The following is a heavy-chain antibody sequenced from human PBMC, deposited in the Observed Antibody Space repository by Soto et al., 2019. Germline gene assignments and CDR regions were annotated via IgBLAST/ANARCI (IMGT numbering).Heavy chain of an antibody. V-gene: IGHV4-30-2*01. D-gene: IGHD2-21*02. CDR3: ARDLWGYCGTDCYPLDV. J-gene: IGHJ6*02. Sequence: SETLSLTCAVSGGSISSGGYSWSWIRQPPGKGLEWIGYIYHSGSTYYKPSLKSRVTISVDTSKNQFSLKLNSVTAADTAVYYCARDLWGYCGTDCYPLDVWGQGTTVTVSS. CDR2: IYHSGST. CDR1: GGSISSGGYS.